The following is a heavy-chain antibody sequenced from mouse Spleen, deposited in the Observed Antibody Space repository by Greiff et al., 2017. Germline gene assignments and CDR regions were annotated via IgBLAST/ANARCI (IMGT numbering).Heavy chain of an antibody. CDR2: INSNGGST. J-gene: IGHJ4*01. CDR3: ARAYYGNYGAMDY. V-gene: IGHV5-6-3*01. Sequence: EVKLVESGGGLVQPGGSLKLSCAASGFTFSSYGMSWVRQTPDKRLELVATINSNGGSTYYPDSVKGRFTISRDNAKNTLYLQMSSLKSEDTAMYYCARAYYGNYGAMDYWGQGTSVTVSS. D-gene: IGHD2-10*01. CDR1: GFTFSSYG.